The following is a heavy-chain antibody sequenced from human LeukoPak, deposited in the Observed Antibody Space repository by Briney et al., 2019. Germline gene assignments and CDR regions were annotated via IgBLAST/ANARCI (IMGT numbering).Heavy chain of an antibody. CDR3: ARGALHYYYYYYMDV. CDR2: ISSYNGNT. V-gene: IGHV1-18*01. J-gene: IGHJ6*03. Sequence: SVKVSCQASGYTFTSYGISWVRQAPGQGLEGMGWISSYNGNTNHAQKLQGRFTMTTDTSTSTAYMELRSLRSDDTAVYYCARGALHYYYYYYMDVWGKGTTVTISS. CDR1: GYTFTSYG.